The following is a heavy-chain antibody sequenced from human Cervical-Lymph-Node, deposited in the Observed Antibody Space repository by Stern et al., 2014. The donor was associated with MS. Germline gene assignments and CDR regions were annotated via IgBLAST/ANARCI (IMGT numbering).Heavy chain of an antibody. CDR1: GCTFTNYY. CDR3: AGGHTFDY. Sequence: VQLVESGAEVKKPGASVKVSCKASGCTFTNYYLHWVRQAPGQGLEWMGIINPRDGSASYAQKFQGRVTMTRDTSTSTVYMEMSSLRSEDTAVYFCAGGHTFDYWGQGTLVTVSS. J-gene: IGHJ4*02. CDR2: INPRDGSA. V-gene: IGHV1-46*01.